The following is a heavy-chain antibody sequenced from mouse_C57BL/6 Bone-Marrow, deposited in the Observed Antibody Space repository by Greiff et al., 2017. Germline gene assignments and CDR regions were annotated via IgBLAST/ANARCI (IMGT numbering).Heavy chain of an antibody. V-gene: IGHV1-64*01. CDR1: GYTFTSYC. Sequence: QVQLQQPGAELVRPGASVKLSCKASGYTFTSYCMHWVKQRPGQGLEWIGMIHPSSGDTNYNEKFKGKATLTVDKSSSTAYMHLSSLTSEDSAVYYCASADIYAGDYWGQGTTLTVSA. CDR3: ASADIYAGDY. D-gene: IGHD1-1*01. CDR2: IHPSSGDT. J-gene: IGHJ2*01.